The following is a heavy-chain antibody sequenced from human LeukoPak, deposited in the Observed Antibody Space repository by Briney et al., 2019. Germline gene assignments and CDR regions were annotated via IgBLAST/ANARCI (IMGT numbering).Heavy chain of an antibody. Sequence: GGSLRLSCAASGFTFSDYYMSWIRQAPGKGLEWVSYISSGSTIYYADSVKGRFTISRDNAKNSLYLQMNSLGAEDTAVYFCARVTRGNWFDPWGQGILVTVSS. J-gene: IGHJ5*02. CDR1: GFTFSDYY. CDR2: ISSGSTI. CDR3: ARVTRGNWFDP. V-gene: IGHV3-11*04.